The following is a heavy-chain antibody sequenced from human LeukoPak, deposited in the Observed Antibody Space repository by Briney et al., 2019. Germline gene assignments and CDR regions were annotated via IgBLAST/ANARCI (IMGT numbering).Heavy chain of an antibody. CDR1: GGSISSGGYS. CDR2: IYHSGST. J-gene: IGHJ4*02. D-gene: IGHD3-22*01. V-gene: IGHV4-30-2*01. Sequence: SETLSLTCAVSGGSISSGGYSWSWIRQPPGKGLEWIGYIYHSGSTYYNPSLKSRVTISVDRSKNQFSLKLSSVTAADTAVYYCARGFQYYYDSSGYYSMRFDYWGPGTLVTVSS. CDR3: ARGFQYYYDSSGYYSMRFDY.